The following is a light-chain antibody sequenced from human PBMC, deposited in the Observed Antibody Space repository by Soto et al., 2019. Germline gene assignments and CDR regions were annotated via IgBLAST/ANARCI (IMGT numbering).Light chain of an antibody. CDR1: QNISTW. CDR2: DAS. J-gene: IGKJ1*01. CDR3: QQYETFSGT. V-gene: IGKV1-5*01. Sequence: DIQMTQSPSTLSASVGDRVTITCRSSQNISTWLAWYHQKPGEAPKLLIYDASALPRGVPSRFSGSGSGTKFTLTIASLQPDDFATYYCQQYETFSGTFGPGTKVDIK.